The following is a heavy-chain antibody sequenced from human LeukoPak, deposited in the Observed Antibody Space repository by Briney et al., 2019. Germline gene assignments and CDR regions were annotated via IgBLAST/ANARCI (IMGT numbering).Heavy chain of an antibody. CDR1: GYTFTSYG. CDR2: ISAYNGNT. CDR3: ARGHPLTYSSSSVNYYYYMDV. V-gene: IGHV1-18*01. J-gene: IGHJ6*03. Sequence: ASVKVCCKASGYTFTSYGISWVRQAPGQGLEWMGWISAYNGNTNYAQKLQGRVTMTTDTSTSTTYMELRSLRSDDTAVYYCARGHPLTYSSSSVNYYYYMDVWGKGTTVTVSS. D-gene: IGHD6-6*01.